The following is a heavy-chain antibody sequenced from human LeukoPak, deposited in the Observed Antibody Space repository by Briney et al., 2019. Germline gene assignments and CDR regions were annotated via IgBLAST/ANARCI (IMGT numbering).Heavy chain of an antibody. J-gene: IGHJ4*02. CDR2: INAYNGNT. Sequence: ASVKLSCKASGYTFTSYGISWVRQAPGQGLEWMGCINAYNGNTNYAKKLQGRVTMTTDTSTSIAYMELRSLRSDDTAVYYCARHPLSAPRWDYWGQGTLVTVSS. CDR3: ARHPLSAPRWDY. D-gene: IGHD6-6*01. CDR1: GYTFTSYG. V-gene: IGHV1-18*01.